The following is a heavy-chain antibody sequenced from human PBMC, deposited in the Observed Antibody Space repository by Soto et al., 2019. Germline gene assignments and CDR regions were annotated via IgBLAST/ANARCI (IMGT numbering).Heavy chain of an antibody. CDR2: IYDTGNT. J-gene: IGHJ5*02. V-gene: IGHV4-38-2*01. CDR1: GYSISRGFY. Sequence: SETLSLTCAVSGYSISRGFYWGWIRQSPGKGLEWIGSIYDTGNTYYNASLRSRVTISVDTSRNQFSLKLTSVTAADTAVYYCVRDGTKTLRDWFDPWGQGISVTVSS. CDR3: VRDGTKTLRDWFDP. D-gene: IGHD1-1*01.